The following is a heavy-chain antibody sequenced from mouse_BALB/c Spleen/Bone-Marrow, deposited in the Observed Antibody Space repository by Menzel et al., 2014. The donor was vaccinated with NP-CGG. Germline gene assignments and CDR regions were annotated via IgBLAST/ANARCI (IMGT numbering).Heavy chain of an antibody. V-gene: IGHV5-12*02. J-gene: IGHJ4*01. CDR2: ISNGGGST. Sequence: EVMLVESGGGLVQPGGSLKLSCATSGFTFSDYYMYWIRQTPEKRLEWVAYISNGGGSTYYPDTVKGRFTISRDNAKNTLYLQMSRLKSEDTAMYYCARREWYYAMDYWGQGTSVTVSS. CDR1: GFTFSDYY. CDR3: ARREWYYAMDY.